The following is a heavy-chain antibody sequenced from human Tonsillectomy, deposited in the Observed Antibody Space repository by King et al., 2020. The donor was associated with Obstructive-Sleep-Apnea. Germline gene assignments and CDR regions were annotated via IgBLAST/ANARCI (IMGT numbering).Heavy chain of an antibody. Sequence: LQLQESGPGLVKPSETLSLTCTVSGGAISTSNYYWDWIRQPPGKGLDWIASIYYSGNTYYNPSFKNPVTINIHKAKNLFSLKLSSVTAADTAVYYCARRERKPRSAYYFDYWGQGTLAIVSS. CDR3: ARRERKPRSAYYFDY. CDR2: IYYSGNT. J-gene: IGHJ4*02. V-gene: IGHV4-39*01. D-gene: IGHD3-10*01. CDR1: GGAISTSNYY.